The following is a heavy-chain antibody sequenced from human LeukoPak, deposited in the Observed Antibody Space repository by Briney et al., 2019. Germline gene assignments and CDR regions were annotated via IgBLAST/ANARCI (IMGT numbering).Heavy chain of an antibody. CDR3: TRRGAASDAFDI. D-gene: IGHD3-16*01. CDR2: IMNDGSST. V-gene: IGHV3-74*01. J-gene: IGHJ3*02. CDR1: GFTFSSYW. Sequence: GGSLRLSCAASGFTFSSYWMHWVRQAPGKGLVWVSRIMNDGSSTNYADSVTGRFTISRDNAKNTLYLQMNSLRAEDTAVYYCTRRGAASDAFDIWGQGTMVTVSS.